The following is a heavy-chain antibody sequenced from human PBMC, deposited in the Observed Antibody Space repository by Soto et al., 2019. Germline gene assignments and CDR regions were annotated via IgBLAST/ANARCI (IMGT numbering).Heavy chain of an antibody. CDR2: LSHSGRT. Sequence: ASETLSLTCAVSGFSISSDSYWGWVRQSPGKGLEWIGTLSHSGRTFYNPSLKSRVTISADTTKNQFSLSLTSVTAADTAVYYCGHLKTDTEVTPAPPLFDSWGQGTLVTVSS. D-gene: IGHD2-2*01. CDR3: GHLKTDTEVTPAPPLFDS. J-gene: IGHJ4*02. CDR1: GFSISSDSY. V-gene: IGHV4-38-2*01.